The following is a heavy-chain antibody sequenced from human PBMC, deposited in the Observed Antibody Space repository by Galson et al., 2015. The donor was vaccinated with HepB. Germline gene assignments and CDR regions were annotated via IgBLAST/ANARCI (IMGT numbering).Heavy chain of an antibody. CDR3: ARVRLRQNYYDSSGYYDAFDI. CDR2: INTNTGNP. J-gene: IGHJ3*02. D-gene: IGHD3-22*01. V-gene: IGHV7-4-1*02. CDR1: GYTFTGYY. Sequence: SVKVSCKASGYTFTGYYMHWVRQAPGQGLEWMGWINTNTGNPTYAQGFTGRFVFSLDTSVSTAYLQISSLKAEDTAVYYCARVRLRQNYYDSSGYYDAFDIWGQGTMVTVSS.